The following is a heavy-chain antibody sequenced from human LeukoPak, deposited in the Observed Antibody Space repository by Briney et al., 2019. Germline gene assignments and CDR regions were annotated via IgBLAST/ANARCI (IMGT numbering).Heavy chain of an antibody. J-gene: IGHJ4*02. Sequence: GGSLRLSCAASGFPLSSYSMNWVRQAPGKGLEWVSYISSSGSAIYYVDSVKGRFTVSRDNAKNSLFLQMNSPRAEDTAVYYCVRVKGSYFDYWGQGALVTVSS. CDR2: ISSSGSAI. CDR3: VRVKGSYFDY. V-gene: IGHV3-48*01. CDR1: GFPLSSYS. D-gene: IGHD2-15*01.